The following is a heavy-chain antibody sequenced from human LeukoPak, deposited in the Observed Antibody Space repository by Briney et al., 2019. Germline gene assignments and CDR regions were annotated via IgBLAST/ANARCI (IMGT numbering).Heavy chain of an antibody. J-gene: IGHJ6*02. CDR1: GLSISSSIYY. V-gene: IGHV4-39*01. CDR3: ARDYCTNGVCLVDV. D-gene: IGHD2-8*01. CDR2: IYFTGST. Sequence: AETLTLTCTVSGLSISSSIYYWGRIRQPPGKGLEWIGSIYFTGSTYYNPSLRSRVTLSVDTSKNQFSLRLSSVTAANVHTYCRARDYCTNGVCLVDVWGQGTTVTVSS.